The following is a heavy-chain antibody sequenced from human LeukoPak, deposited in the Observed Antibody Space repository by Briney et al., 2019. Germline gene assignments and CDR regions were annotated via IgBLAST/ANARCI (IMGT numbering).Heavy chain of an antibody. J-gene: IGHJ4*02. CDR3: ARDSYRYNSSWYSAFDF. D-gene: IGHD6-13*01. V-gene: IGHV6-1*01. CDR1: GDSVSSKSAA. Sequence: SQTLSLTCAISGDSVSSKSAAWNWIRQSPSRGLEWLGRTYYRSKWYNDYAVSVKSRITINPDTSKNQFSLQLNSVTPEDTALYYCARDSYRYNSSWYSAFDFWGQGILVTVSS. CDR2: TYYRSKWYN.